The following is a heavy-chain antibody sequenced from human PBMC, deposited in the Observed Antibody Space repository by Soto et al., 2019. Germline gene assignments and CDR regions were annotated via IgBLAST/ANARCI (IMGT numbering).Heavy chain of an antibody. D-gene: IGHD5-18*01. CDR2: IFPSGAT. CDR3: ARGSAAKRYFDL. J-gene: IGHJ2*01. V-gene: IGHV4-30-4*01. Sequence: QVQLQESGPGLVKPSQTLSIMCTVSGAPISGGDYHWSWIRQPPGKGLEWIGYIFPSGATHYNSSLGSRITMSVETSKSHFSLKLTSVTAADTAVYFCARGSAAKRYFDLWGRGTLVTVSS. CDR1: GAPISGGDYH.